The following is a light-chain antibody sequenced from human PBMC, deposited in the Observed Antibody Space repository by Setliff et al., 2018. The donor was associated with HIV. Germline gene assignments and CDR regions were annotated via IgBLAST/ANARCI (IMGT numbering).Light chain of an antibody. CDR3: CSYAGSSTPYV. V-gene: IGLV2-23*02. J-gene: IGLJ1*01. Sequence: QSVLTQPASVSGSPGQSITISCTGTSSDVGGYNYVSWYQQHPGKAPKLMIYDVSKRPSGVSNRFSGSKSGNTASLTISGLQAEDEADYYCCSYAGSSTPYVVGTGTKGTV. CDR2: DVS. CDR1: SSDVGGYNY.